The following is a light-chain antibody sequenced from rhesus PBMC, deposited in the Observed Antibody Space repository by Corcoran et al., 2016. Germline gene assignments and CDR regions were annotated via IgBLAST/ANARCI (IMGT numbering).Light chain of an antibody. Sequence: DIVMTQSPSSLSASVGDKVTITCRASPGISSWLAWYQQKPGKAPKILIYAASSLQSGFPSRFSGSGAGTDYTLPIRSLQPEDFATYYCPQGYSTPYSFGQGTKVEIK. CDR3: PQGYSTPYS. J-gene: IGKJ2*01. V-gene: IGKV1-18*01. CDR1: PGISSW. CDR2: AAS.